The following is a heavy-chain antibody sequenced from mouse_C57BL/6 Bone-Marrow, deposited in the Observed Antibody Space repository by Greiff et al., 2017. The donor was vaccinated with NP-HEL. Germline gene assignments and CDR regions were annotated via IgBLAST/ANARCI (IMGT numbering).Heavy chain of an antibody. CDR3: ARWGGDGYFDV. D-gene: IGHD3-3*01. V-gene: IGHV1-54*01. Sequence: QVQLQQSGAELVRPGTSVKVSCKASGYAFTNYLIEWVKQRPGQGLEWIGVINPGSGGTNYNEKFKGKATLTADKSSSTAYMQLSSLTSEDSAVYCCARWGGDGYFDVGGTGTTVTVSS. J-gene: IGHJ1*03. CDR2: INPGSGGT. CDR1: GYAFTNYL.